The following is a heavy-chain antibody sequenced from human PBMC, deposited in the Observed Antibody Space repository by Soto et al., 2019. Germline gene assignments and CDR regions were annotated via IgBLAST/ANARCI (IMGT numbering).Heavy chain of an antibody. V-gene: IGHV3-21*01. CDR3: ATNTVTNYSYYYGMDV. CDR1: GFTFSSYS. CDR2: ISSSSYI. J-gene: IGHJ6*02. Sequence: PGGSLRRSCSASGFTFSSYSMNWVRQAPGKGLEWVSSISSSSYIYYADSVKGRFTISRDNAKNSLYLQMNSLRAEDTAVYYCATNTVTNYSYYYGMDVWGQGTTVTVSS. D-gene: IGHD4-17*01.